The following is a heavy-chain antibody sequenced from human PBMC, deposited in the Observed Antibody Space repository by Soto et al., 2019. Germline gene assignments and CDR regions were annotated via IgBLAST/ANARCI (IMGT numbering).Heavy chain of an antibody. CDR2: IYSGGST. CDR3: ARDYDVNTAVDYWYFDL. J-gene: IGHJ2*01. D-gene: IGHD5-18*01. V-gene: IGHV4-4*07. Sequence: QVQLQESGPGLVKPSETLSLSCGVSGGSISQYYWSWIRQPAGKGLEWIGRIYSGGSTNYNPSLESRVTMSVDTSKNQFSLKVNSVTAADTAIYYCARDYDVNTAVDYWYFDLWGRGTLVTVSS. CDR1: GGSISQYY.